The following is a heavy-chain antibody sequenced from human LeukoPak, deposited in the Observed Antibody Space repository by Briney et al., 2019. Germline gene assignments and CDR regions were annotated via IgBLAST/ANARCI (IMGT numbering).Heavy chain of an antibody. J-gene: IGHJ6*02. D-gene: IGHD1-1*01. CDR1: GFTVSSNY. CDR2: IYSGGST. CDR3: AREGTVYYYGMDV. Sequence: GGSLRLSCEASGFTVSSNYMSWVRQAPGKGLEWVSVIYSGGSTYYADSVKGRFTISRDNSKNTLYLQMNSLRAEDTAVYYCAREGTVYYYGMDVWGQGTTVTVSS. V-gene: IGHV3-53*01.